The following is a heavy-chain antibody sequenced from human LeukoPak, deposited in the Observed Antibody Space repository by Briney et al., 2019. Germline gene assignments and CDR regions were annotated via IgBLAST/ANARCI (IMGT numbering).Heavy chain of an antibody. J-gene: IGHJ4*02. Sequence: SETLSLTCTVSGGSTSTYYWSWIRQPPGKGREGTGYIDYSGTTNYNPSLKSRVTISVDTSKNQFSLKLSSVTTADTAVYYCASLNGGNWGQGTLVTVSS. D-gene: IGHD3-16*01. CDR1: GGSTSTYY. V-gene: IGHV4-59*01. CDR3: ASLNGGN. CDR2: IDYSGTT.